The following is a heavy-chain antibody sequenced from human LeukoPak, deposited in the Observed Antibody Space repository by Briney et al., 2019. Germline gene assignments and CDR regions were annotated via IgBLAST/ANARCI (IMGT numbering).Heavy chain of an antibody. CDR2: IYTSGST. V-gene: IGHV4-4*07. J-gene: IGHJ4*02. D-gene: IGHD5-12*01. Sequence: PSETLSLTRTVSGGSISSYYWSWIRQPAGKGLEWIGRIYTSGSTNYNPSLKSRVTISVDTSKNQFSLNLSSVTAADTAVYYCAAYFSGYPHFQYWGQGTLVTVSS. CDR3: AAYFSGYPHFQY. CDR1: GGSISSYY.